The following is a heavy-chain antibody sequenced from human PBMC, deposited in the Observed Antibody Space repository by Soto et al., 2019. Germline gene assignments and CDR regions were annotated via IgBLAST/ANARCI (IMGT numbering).Heavy chain of an antibody. CDR3: AREGYCSSTSCYRRYYFDY. CDR2: IIPIFGTA. D-gene: IGHD2-2*02. V-gene: IGHV1-69*01. Sequence: QVQLVQSGAEVKKPGSSVKVSCKASGGTFSSYAISWVRQAPGQGLEWMGGIIPIFGTANYAQKFQGRVTITADESTSTAYMVLSSLRSEDTAVYYCAREGYCSSTSCYRRYYFDYWGQGTLVTVSS. CDR1: GGTFSSYA. J-gene: IGHJ4*02.